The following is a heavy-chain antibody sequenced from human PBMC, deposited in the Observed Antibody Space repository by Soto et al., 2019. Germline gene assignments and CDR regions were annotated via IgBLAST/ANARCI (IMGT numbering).Heavy chain of an antibody. Sequence: QVQLQESGPGLVKPSGTLSLTCAVSGGSIRSNNWWSWVRQPPGKGLEWIGEIFHSGSTHYNPSLKTRVTISVDKSKNQFSLKLSSVSAADTAVYYCARVYSGSYSGYWGQGTLVTVSS. CDR1: GGSIRSNNW. J-gene: IGHJ4*02. CDR3: ARVYSGSYSGY. V-gene: IGHV4-4*02. D-gene: IGHD1-26*01. CDR2: IFHSGST.